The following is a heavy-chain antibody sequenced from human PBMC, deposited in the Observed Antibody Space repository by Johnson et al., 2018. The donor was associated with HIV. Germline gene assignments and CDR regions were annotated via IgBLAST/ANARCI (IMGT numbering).Heavy chain of an antibody. V-gene: IGHV3-23*04. CDR3: AKDPRSSSWYWDAFDI. CDR2: ISGSGGST. Sequence: VQLVESGGGLVQPGGSLRLSCAASGFTFSSYAMSLVRQAPGKGLEWVSAISGSGGSTYYADSVKGRFTISRDNSKNTLYLQMNSLRAEDTAVYYCAKDPRSSSWYWDAFDIWGQGTMVTVSS. D-gene: IGHD6-13*01. CDR1: GFTFSSYA. J-gene: IGHJ3*02.